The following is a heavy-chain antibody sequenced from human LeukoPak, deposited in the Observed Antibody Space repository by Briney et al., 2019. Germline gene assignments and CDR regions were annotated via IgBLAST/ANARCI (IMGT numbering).Heavy chain of an antibody. D-gene: IGHD3-10*01. V-gene: IGHV4-59*01. CDR3: AIMVRGFDY. Sequence: SETLSLTCTVSGGSISDFYWSWIRQPPGKGLEWIGYIYHSGSTNHNPSLKSRVTISVDTSKNQFSLKLSSVTAADTAVYYCAIMVRGFDYWGQGTLVTVSS. CDR1: GGSISDFY. J-gene: IGHJ4*02. CDR2: IYHSGST.